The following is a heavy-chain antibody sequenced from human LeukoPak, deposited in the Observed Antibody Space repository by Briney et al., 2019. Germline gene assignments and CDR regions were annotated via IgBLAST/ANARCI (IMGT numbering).Heavy chain of an antibody. J-gene: IGHJ4*02. V-gene: IGHV3-74*01. CDR3: VRSLVGATDY. D-gene: IGHD1-26*01. CDR2: TNSDGSTT. Sequence: GGSLRLSCAASGFTFSSYWMHWVRQAPGKGLVWVSRTNSDGSTTNYADSVKGRFTISRDNARNTLYLQMNSPKAEDTAVYYCVRSLVGATDYWGQGTLVTVSS. CDR1: GFTFSSYW.